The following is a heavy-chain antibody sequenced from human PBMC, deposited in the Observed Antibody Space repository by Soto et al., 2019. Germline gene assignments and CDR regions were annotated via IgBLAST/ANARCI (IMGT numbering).Heavy chain of an antibody. CDR1: GFTFSSYA. CDR2: ISGSGGST. CDR3: AKGGGGRFSTQGVY. D-gene: IGHD3-3*01. J-gene: IGHJ4*02. Sequence: EVQLLESGGGLVQPGGSLRLSCAASGFTFSSYAMSWVRQAPGKGLEWVSGISGSGGSTYYADSVKGRFTISRDNSKNTLYLQMNSLRAEDRAVYYCAKGGGGRFSTQGVYWGQGTLVTVSS. V-gene: IGHV3-23*01.